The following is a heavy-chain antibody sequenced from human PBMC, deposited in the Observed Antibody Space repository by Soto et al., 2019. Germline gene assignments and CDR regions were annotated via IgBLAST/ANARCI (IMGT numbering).Heavy chain of an antibody. CDR3: ARGGSTDFYGLLDL. Sequence: EVQLVESGGASVQPGGSLRLSCAASGFSLSKYWMHWVRQAPGKGLEWVSRVNGDGSSTTYADAVSGRFIISRDNANNTVFLQMSRLSADETARYYCARGGSTDFYGLLDLWGQGTQVIVSS. D-gene: IGHD3-16*01. V-gene: IGHV3-74*01. J-gene: IGHJ5*02. CDR1: GFSLSKYW. CDR2: VNGDGSST.